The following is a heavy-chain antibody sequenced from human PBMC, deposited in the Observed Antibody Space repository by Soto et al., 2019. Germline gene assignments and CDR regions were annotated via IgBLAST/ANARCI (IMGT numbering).Heavy chain of an antibody. CDR1: GFTLSNYG. D-gene: IGHD2-2*02. CDR3: AKEYTSISKGSFDY. Sequence: GGSLRLSCAASGFTLSNYGMHWVRQAPGKGLEWVAGISYDGSNKYYADSVKGRFTISRDNSKNTVYLQVNSVRADDTAVYYCAKEYTSISKGSFDYWGQGAXVTVSS. CDR2: ISYDGSNK. J-gene: IGHJ4*02. V-gene: IGHV3-30*18.